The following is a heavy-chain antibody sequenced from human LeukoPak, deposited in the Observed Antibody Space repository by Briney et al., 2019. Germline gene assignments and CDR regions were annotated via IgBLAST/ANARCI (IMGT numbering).Heavy chain of an antibody. CDR1: GYTLTELS. V-gene: IGHV1-24*01. D-gene: IGHD6-19*01. Sequence: VASVTVSCKVSGYTLTELSMHWVRQAPGKGLEWMGGFDPEDGETIYAQKFQGRVTMTEDTSTDTAYMELSSLRSEDTAVYYCATRCYEYSSGWYYFDYWGQGTLVTVSS. CDR3: ATRCYEYSSGWYYFDY. J-gene: IGHJ4*02. CDR2: FDPEDGET.